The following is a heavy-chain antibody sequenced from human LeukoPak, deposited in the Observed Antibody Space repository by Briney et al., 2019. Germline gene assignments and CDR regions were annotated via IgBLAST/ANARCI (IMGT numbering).Heavy chain of an antibody. J-gene: IGHJ4*02. CDR1: GYTLTELS. V-gene: IGHV1-24*01. D-gene: IGHD3-22*01. CDR2: FDPEDGET. Sequence: ASVKVSCKVSGYTLTELSMHWVRQAPGKGLEWMGGFDPEDGETIYAQEFQGRVTMTEDTSTDTAYMELSSLRSEDTAVYYCAFEGKYYYDSSGYYGYFDYWGQGTLVTVSS. CDR3: AFEGKYYYDSSGYYGYFDY.